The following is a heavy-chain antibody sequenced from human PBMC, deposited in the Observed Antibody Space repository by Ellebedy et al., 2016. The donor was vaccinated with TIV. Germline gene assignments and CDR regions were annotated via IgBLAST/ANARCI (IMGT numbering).Heavy chain of an antibody. CDR3: ARFRPQNYYYYGMDV. J-gene: IGHJ6*02. CDR1: GYSFTNYW. Sequence: KVSCKGSGYSFTNYWIGWVRQMPGKGLEWMGIIYPGDSDTRFSPSFQGQVTISADRSTSTAYLQWSSLKASDTAMYYCARFRPQNYYYYGMDVWGQGTTVTVSS. CDR2: IYPGDSDT. V-gene: IGHV5-51*01.